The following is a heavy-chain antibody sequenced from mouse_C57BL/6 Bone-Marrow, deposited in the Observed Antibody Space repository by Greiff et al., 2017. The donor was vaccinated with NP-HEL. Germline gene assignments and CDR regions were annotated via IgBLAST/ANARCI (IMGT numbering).Heavy chain of an antibody. J-gene: IGHJ1*03. Sequence: QVQLQQSGAELARPGASVKLSCKASGYTFTSYGISWVKQRPGQGLEWIGEIYPRSGNTYYNEKFKGKATLTADKSSSTAYMELRSLTSEDSSVYFCARPLSNSYYYGSSYGGYFDVWGTGTTVTVSS. D-gene: IGHD1-1*01. V-gene: IGHV1-81*01. CDR1: GYTFTSYG. CDR3: ARPLSNSYYYGSSYGGYFDV. CDR2: IYPRSGNT.